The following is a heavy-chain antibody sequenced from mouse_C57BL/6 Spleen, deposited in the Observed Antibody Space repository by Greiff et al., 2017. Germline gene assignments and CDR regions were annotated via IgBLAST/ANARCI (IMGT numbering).Heavy chain of an antibody. CDR2: ISSGGSYT. V-gene: IGHV5-6*01. CDR3: ASITTVVAFDY. D-gene: IGHD1-1*01. CDR1: GFTFSSYG. Sequence: EVNVVESGGDLVKPGGSLKLSCAASGFTFSSYGMSWVRQTPDKRLEWVATISSGGSYTYYPDSVKGRFTISRDNAKNTLYLQMSSLKSEDTAMYYCASITTVVAFDYWGQGTTLTVSS. J-gene: IGHJ2*01.